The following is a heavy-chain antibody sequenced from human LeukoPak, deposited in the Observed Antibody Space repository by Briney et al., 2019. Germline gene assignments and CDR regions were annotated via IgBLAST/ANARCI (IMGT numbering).Heavy chain of an antibody. D-gene: IGHD2-2*01. V-gene: IGHV3-30*02. Sequence: GGSLRLSCAASGFTFSNYGMHWVHQAPGRGLEGVAFIQYDGNNKYYADSVKGRFTISRDNSRNTLYLQMNSLRSEDTAVYSCATDLDCSTTSCSGYFDFWGQGTLVTVSS. J-gene: IGHJ4*02. CDR1: GFTFSNYG. CDR2: IQYDGNNK. CDR3: ATDLDCSTTSCSGYFDF.